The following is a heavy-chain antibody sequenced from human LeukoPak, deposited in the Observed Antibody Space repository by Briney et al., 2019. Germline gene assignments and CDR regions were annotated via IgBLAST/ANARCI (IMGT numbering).Heavy chain of an antibody. CDR3: ARRYSSSWHYYYYMDV. CDR1: GFTFSDYY. J-gene: IGHJ6*03. V-gene: IGHV3-11*04. CDR2: ISSSGSTI. D-gene: IGHD6-13*01. Sequence: PGGSLRLSCAASGFTFSDYYMSWIRQAPGKGLEWVSYISSSGSTIYYADSVKGRFTISRDNAKNSLYLQMNSLRAEDTAVYYCARRYSSSWHYYYYMDVWGKGTTVTVSS.